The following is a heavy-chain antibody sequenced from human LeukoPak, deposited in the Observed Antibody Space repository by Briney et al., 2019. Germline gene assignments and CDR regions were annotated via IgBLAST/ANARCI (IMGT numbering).Heavy chain of an antibody. D-gene: IGHD5-12*01. Sequence: PSETLSLTCTVSGGSSISYYWSWIRQSPGKRVEWIGYMYYSGSTNYNPSLKSRVTISLDTSKTQFSLKLSSVTAADTAMYYYARRSQWMPVDSWGQGTLVTVSS. CDR2: MYYSGST. CDR1: GGSSISYY. CDR3: ARRSQWMPVDS. V-gene: IGHV4-59*08. J-gene: IGHJ4*02.